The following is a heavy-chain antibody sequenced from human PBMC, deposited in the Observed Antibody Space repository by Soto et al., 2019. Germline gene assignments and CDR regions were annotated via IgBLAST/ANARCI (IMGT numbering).Heavy chain of an antibody. CDR1: GFTFRDYE. V-gene: IGHV1-8*01. CDR3: ARGLDIVY. Sequence: GASVKVSCKTSGFTFRDYEINWVRQAPGQGLEWVGYINPKSGDTGYAQKFQGRVTLTRDTPKATAYMELSSLTSEDTAVYYCARGLDIVYWGQGTQVTVSS. D-gene: IGHD3-16*02. J-gene: IGHJ4*02. CDR2: INPKSGDT.